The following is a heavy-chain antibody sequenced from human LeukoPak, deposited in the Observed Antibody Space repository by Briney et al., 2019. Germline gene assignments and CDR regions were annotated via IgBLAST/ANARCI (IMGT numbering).Heavy chain of an antibody. CDR1: GGSISSGSYY. V-gene: IGHV4-61*02. Sequence: SETLSLTCTVSGGSISSGSYYWSWIRQPAGKGLEWIGRIYTSGSTNYNPSLKSRVTMSVDTSKNQFSLKLSSVTAADTAVYYCARDDSSSWPYYYYYYMDVWGKGTTVTVSS. J-gene: IGHJ6*03. CDR2: IYTSGST. CDR3: ARDDSSSWPYYYYYYMDV. D-gene: IGHD6-13*01.